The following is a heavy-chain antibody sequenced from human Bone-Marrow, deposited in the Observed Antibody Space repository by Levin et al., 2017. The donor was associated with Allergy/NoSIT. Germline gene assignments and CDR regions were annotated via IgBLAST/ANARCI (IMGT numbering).Heavy chain of an antibody. V-gene: IGHV4-31*03. CDR1: GGSISSGGYY. J-gene: IGHJ4*02. D-gene: IGHD6-6*01. Sequence: SETLSLTCTVSGGSISSGGYYWSWIRQHPGKGLEWIGYIYYSGSTYYNPSLKSRVTISVDTSKNQFSLKLSSVTAADTAVYYCARGTFEGSSVPNYFFDYWGQGTLVTVSS. CDR2: IYYSGST. CDR3: ARGTFEGSSVPNYFFDY.